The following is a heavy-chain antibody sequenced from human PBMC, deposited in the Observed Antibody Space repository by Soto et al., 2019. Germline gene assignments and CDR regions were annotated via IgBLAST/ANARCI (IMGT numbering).Heavy chain of an antibody. CDR3: AGGVLH. CDR1: GGSISSGGYY. Sequence: QVQLQESGPGLVQPSQTLSLTCTVSGGSISSGGYYWSWIRQHPGTGLEWIGHISWSGSTYYNTSLXKXXTISVAPSRNPFSLVVNSVTAADTAVYYSAGGVLHWGQGTLVTVSS. CDR2: ISWSGST. V-gene: IGHV4-31*03. J-gene: IGHJ4*01.